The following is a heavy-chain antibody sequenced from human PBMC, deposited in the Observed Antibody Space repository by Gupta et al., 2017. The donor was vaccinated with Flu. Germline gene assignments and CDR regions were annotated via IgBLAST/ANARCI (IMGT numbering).Heavy chain of an antibody. CDR2: ISYDGSKI. Sequence: SRYGMHWVRQVPGKGLEWVAVISYDGSKIFYTDSVEGRFTISKDNSKKTLYLQMNSLRAEDTAVYYCAKDFSTGAFDYWGQGTLVTVSS. CDR3: AKDFSTGAFDY. CDR1: SRYG. V-gene: IGHV3-30*18. J-gene: IGHJ4*02.